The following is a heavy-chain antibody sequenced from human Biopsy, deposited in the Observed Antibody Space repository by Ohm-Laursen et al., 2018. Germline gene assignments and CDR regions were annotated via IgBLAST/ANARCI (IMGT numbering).Heavy chain of an antibody. J-gene: IGHJ4*02. Sequence: SLRLSCAAPGFSFSSYWMHWVRQGPGKGLVWVSRINIDGSTTRYADSVKGRFTISRDNAKNSLYLQMNSLRAEDTAVYYCARAYPPPGRRLVVVAGDFDCWGQGTRVTVSS. CDR3: ARAYPPPGRRLVVVAGDFDC. D-gene: IGHD2-15*01. V-gene: IGHV3-74*01. CDR2: INIDGSTT. CDR1: GFSFSSYW.